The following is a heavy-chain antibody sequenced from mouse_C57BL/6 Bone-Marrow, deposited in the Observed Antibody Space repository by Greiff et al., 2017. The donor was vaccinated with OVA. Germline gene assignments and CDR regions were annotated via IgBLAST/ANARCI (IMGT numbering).Heavy chain of an antibody. Sequence: VQLQQSGAELVKPGASVKFSCTASGFNIKDYYMLWVKQRTEQGLEWIGSIDPEDGETKYAPKLPGNATITADTNSDTAYLQLNSLTSEDTAVYYGAGCYYYSSRHYAKDYWGQGTSVTVSS. CDR3: AGCYYYSSRHYAKDY. D-gene: IGHD1-1*01. CDR1: GFNIKDYY. CDR2: IDPEDGET. J-gene: IGHJ4*01. V-gene: IGHV14-2*01.